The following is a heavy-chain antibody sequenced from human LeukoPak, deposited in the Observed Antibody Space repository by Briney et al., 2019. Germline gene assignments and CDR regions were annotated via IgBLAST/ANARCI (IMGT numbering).Heavy chain of an antibody. CDR1: GFTFSSYE. Sequence: GGSLRLSCAASGFTFSSYEMNWVRQAPGKGLEWVSYISSSGSTIYYADSVKGRFTISRDNAKNSLYLQMNSLRAEDTAVYYCARVYSGDCLAYWGQGTLVTVSS. V-gene: IGHV3-48*03. J-gene: IGHJ4*02. CDR2: ISSSGSTI. CDR3: ARVYSGDCLAY. D-gene: IGHD2-21*02.